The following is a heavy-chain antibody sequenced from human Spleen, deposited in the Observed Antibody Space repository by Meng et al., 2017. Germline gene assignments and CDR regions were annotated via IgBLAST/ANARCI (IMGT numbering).Heavy chain of an antibody. V-gene: IGHV5-51*01. Sequence: GESLKISCQGSGYTFIRYWIAWARQMPGKGLEWMGIIYPADSDTRYSPSFQGQVTISADKSISTAYLQWSSLKASDSAMYYCASRVQFDAFDNWGQGTMVTVSS. CDR1: GYTFIRYW. J-gene: IGHJ3*02. D-gene: IGHD4-11*01. CDR2: IYPADSDT. CDR3: ASRVQFDAFDN.